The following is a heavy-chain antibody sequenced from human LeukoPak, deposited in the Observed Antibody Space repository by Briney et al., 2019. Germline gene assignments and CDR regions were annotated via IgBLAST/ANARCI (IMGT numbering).Heavy chain of an antibody. CDR3: ARVGAAAAPYYYYYYMDV. J-gene: IGHJ6*03. D-gene: IGHD6-13*01. CDR2: IYYSGST. Sequence: SETLSLTCTVAGGSISSHYWSWIRQPPGKGLEWIGYIYYSGSTNYNPSLKSRVTISVATSKNQFSLKLSSVTAADTAVYYCARVGAAAAPYYYYYYMDVCGKGTTVTVSS. V-gene: IGHV4-59*11. CDR1: GGSISSHY.